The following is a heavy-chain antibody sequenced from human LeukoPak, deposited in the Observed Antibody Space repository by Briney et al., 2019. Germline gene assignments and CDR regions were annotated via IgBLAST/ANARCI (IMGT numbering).Heavy chain of an antibody. J-gene: IGHJ4*02. V-gene: IGHV1-46*01. CDR3: ASDGRGRGIVSSGWSLDY. CDR2: INPSGGST. CDR1: RYTHTRYY. D-gene: IGHD6-19*01. Sequence: ASVKVSCKASRYTHTRYYMHSVRQAPGQGLEWMGIINPSGGSTSYAQKFQGRVTMTRDTSTRTVYMELTSLRSEDTAVYNCASDGRGRGIVSSGWSLDYSGQGTLVTVSS.